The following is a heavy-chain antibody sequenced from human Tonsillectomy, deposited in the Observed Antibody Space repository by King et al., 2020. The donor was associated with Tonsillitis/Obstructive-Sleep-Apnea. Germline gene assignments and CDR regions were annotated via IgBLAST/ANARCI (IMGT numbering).Heavy chain of an antibody. CDR3: ARSIQGWHYFDY. Sequence: VQLVESGGGVVQPGRSLRLSCAASGFKFSSYAMHWVRQAPGKGLVWMATISYSGSYEYYADSVKGRFTISRDNPRNTLYLQMSSLRAEDMAVCYCARSIQGWHYFDYWGQGTLVTVSS. J-gene: IGHJ4*02. D-gene: IGHD5-24*01. V-gene: IGHV3-30*04. CDR2: ISYSGSYE. CDR1: GFKFSSYA.